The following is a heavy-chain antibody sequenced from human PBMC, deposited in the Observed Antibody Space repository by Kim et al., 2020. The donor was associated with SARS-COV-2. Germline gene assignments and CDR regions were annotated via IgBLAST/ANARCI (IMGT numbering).Heavy chain of an antibody. CDR3: AGPGSYLDS. CDR2: IIPIIGVA. J-gene: IGHJ5*01. CDR1: GDSFNSSP. D-gene: IGHD3-10*01. V-gene: IGHV1-69*02. Sequence: SVKVSCKASGDSFNSSPISWVRQAPGQGLEWMGRIIPIIGVAKYVQKFQGRITITADKSTNTAYMEFTSLRSEDTAVYFCAGPGSYLDSWGQGTLVTVSS.